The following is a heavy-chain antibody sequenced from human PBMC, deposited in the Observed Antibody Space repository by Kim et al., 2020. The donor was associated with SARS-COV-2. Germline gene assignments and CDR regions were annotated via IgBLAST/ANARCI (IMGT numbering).Heavy chain of an antibody. J-gene: IGHJ5*02. CDR1: GYSFTSYW. D-gene: IGHD2-21*02. CDR2: IDPSDSYT. CDR3: ARHVGGIVVVTAIDFSAGGFDP. V-gene: IGHV5-10-1*01. Sequence: GESLKISCKGSGYSFTSYWISWVRQMPGKGLEWMGRIDPSDSYTNYSPSFQGHVTISADKSISTAYLQWSSLKASDTAMYYCARHVGGIVVVTAIDFSAGGFDPWGQGTLVTVSS.